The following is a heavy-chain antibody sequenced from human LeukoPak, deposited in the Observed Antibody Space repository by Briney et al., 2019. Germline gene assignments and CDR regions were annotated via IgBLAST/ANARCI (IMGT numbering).Heavy chain of an antibody. CDR3: ARDPITMVRGVIITADAFDI. CDR2: MNPNSGNT. V-gene: IGHV1-8*01. CDR1: GYTFTSYD. J-gene: IGHJ3*02. D-gene: IGHD3-10*01. Sequence: GASVKVSCKASGYTFTSYDINWVRQATGQGLEWMGWMNPNSGNTGYAQKFQGRVTMTRSTSISTAYMELSSLRSEDTAVYYCARDPITMVRGVIITADAFDIWGQGTMVTVSS.